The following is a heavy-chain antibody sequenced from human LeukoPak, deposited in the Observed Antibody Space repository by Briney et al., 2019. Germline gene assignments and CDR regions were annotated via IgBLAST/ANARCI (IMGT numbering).Heavy chain of an antibody. CDR3: ARHVKNYDFWSGYYYYYMDV. V-gene: IGHV4-39*01. Sequence: PSETLSLTCTVSGGSISSSSYYWGCIRQPPGKGLEWIGSIYYSGSTYYNPSLKSRVTISVDTSKNQFSLKLSSVTAADTAVYYCARHVKNYDFWSGYYYYYMDVWGKGTTVTVSS. CDR2: IYYSGST. CDR1: GGSISSSSYY. D-gene: IGHD3-3*01. J-gene: IGHJ6*03.